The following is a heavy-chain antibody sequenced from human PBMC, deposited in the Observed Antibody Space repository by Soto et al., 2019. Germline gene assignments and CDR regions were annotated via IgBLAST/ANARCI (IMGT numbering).Heavy chain of an antibody. CDR3: ARVVAVAGRPVDY. J-gene: IGHJ4*02. V-gene: IGHV3-66*01. CDR2: IYSGGST. Sequence: EVPLVESGGGLVQPGGSLRLSCAASGFTVSSNYMSWVRQAPGKGLEWVSVIYSGGSTYYADSVKGRFTISRDNSKNTLYLQMNSLRAEDTAVYYCARVVAVAGRPVDYWGQGTLVTVSS. D-gene: IGHD6-19*01. CDR1: GFTVSSNY.